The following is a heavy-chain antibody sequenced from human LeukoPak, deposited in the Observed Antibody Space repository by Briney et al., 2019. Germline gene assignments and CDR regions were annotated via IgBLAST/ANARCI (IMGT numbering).Heavy chain of an antibody. CDR1: GFTVSSTH. CDR2: TYTGGNS. D-gene: IGHD3-22*01. Sequence: GGSLRLSCEASGFTVSSTHMVWVRQAPGKGLEWVSVTYTGGNSYYAGSVQGRFIISRDISKNTLYLQMNDLRAEDSALYYCARGGRGSAAVVAPRSFDIWGQGTMVTVSS. J-gene: IGHJ3*02. CDR3: ARGGRGSAAVVAPRSFDI. V-gene: IGHV3-53*01.